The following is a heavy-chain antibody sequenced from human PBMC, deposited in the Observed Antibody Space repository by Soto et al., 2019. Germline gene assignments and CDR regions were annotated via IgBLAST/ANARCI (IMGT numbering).Heavy chain of an antibody. CDR3: ARRRASDYGGNHHPYYFDR. V-gene: IGHV4-39*01. J-gene: IGHJ4*02. D-gene: IGHD4-17*01. Sequence: PSETLSLTCTVSGASIITDNYFWVCIRQSPRRGLELIGSISYSGRTYDNPSLQSRVTISIDASKNQFSLKLTSVTTADTAVYYCARRRASDYGGNHHPYYFDRWGQGALVTVS. CDR2: ISYSGRT. CDR1: GASIITDNYF.